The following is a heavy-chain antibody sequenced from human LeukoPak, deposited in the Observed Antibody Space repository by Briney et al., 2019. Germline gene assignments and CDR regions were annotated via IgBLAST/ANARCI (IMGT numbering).Heavy chain of an antibody. Sequence: PGESLRLSCAASGFTFSSYAMHWVRQAPGKGLEWVAVISYDGSTKYYADSVKGRFTISRDNSKNTLYLQMNSPRAEDTAVYYCARDSCSSTSCLFNWFDPWGQGNLATVSS. V-gene: IGHV3-30-3*01. CDR1: GFTFSSYA. CDR3: ARDSCSSTSCLFNWFDP. D-gene: IGHD2-2*01. J-gene: IGHJ5*02. CDR2: ISYDGSTK.